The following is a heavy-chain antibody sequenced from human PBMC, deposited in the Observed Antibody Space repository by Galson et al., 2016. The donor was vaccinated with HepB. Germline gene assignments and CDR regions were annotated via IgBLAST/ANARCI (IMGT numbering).Heavy chain of an antibody. CDR1: GFTFNTYA. CDR3: ARTTIRYFDWSPVDY. V-gene: IGHV3-30*04. J-gene: IGHJ4*02. D-gene: IGHD3-9*01. Sequence: SLRLSCAASGFTFNTYAMHWVRQPPGKGLEWVAVISYDGRDKNYAESLKGRITISRDNSNNTLYLQMNSLRAEDTALYYCARTTIRYFDWSPVDYWGQGTRVPVSS. CDR2: ISYDGRDK.